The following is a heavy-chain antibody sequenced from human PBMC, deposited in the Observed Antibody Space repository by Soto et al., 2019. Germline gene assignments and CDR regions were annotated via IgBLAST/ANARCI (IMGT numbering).Heavy chain of an antibody. CDR3: AKDRTPFWWSGVFYTMDV. D-gene: IGHD3-16*01. V-gene: IGHV3-30*18. J-gene: IGHJ6*01. CDR1: GFTFSSYG. Sequence: QVQLVESGGGVVQPGRSLRLSCAASGFTFSSYGMHWVRQAPGKGLEWVAVISYDGSNKYYADSVKGRFTISRDNSKNTLFLQMNSLRAEDTAVYYCAKDRTPFWWSGVFYTMDVW. CDR2: ISYDGSNK.